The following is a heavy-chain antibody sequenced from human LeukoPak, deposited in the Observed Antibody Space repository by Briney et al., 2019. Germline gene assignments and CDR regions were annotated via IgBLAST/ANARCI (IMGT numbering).Heavy chain of an antibody. CDR1: GGTSSTYA. J-gene: IGHJ4*02. V-gene: IGHV1-69*04. CDR3: ARFGLTYNCSGGSCWDRVVY. Sequence: GASVKVSCKASGGTSSTYAISWVRLAPGQGLEWMGRIIPILGVANFAQKFQGRVSITADKSTSTAYMELSNLRSEDTAVYYCARFGLTYNCSGGSCWDRVVYWGQGTLVTVSS. CDR2: IIPILGVA. D-gene: IGHD2-15*01.